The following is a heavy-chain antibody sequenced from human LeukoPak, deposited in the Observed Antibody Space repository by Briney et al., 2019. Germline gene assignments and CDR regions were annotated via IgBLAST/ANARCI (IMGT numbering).Heavy chain of an antibody. CDR1: GYSISSGYY. CDR3: ASGGPTIFGVVKKLYFDY. Sequence: PSETLSLTCTVSGYSISSGYYWGWSRRPPGRGLEGIGSIYHSGSTYYNPSLKSRVTISVDTSKNQFSLKLSSVTAADTAVYYCASGGPTIFGVVKKLYFDYWGQGTLVTVSP. J-gene: IGHJ4*02. V-gene: IGHV4-38-2*02. D-gene: IGHD3-3*01. CDR2: IYHSGST.